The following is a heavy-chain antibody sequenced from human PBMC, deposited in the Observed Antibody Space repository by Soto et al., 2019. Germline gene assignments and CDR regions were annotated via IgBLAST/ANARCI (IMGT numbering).Heavy chain of an antibody. J-gene: IGHJ6*02. D-gene: IGHD3-3*01. CDR3: ARSGGMDV. Sequence: EVQLVESGGGLVQPGGSLRLSCAASGFTLSDHYMDWVRQAPGKGLEWVGRSRNKANSYTTEYAASVKGRFTISRDDSKNSRYLQMNSLKTEDTAVYYCARSGGMDVWGQGTTVTVSS. CDR2: SRNKANSYTT. V-gene: IGHV3-72*01. CDR1: GFTLSDHY.